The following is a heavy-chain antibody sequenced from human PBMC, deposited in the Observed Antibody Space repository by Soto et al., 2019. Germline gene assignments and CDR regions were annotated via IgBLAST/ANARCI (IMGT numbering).Heavy chain of an antibody. J-gene: IGHJ6*02. CDR3: AIVSRFWSGYYKGPLYYYYYYGMDV. D-gene: IGHD3-3*01. CDR1: GGTFSSYT. V-gene: IGHV1-69*13. Sequence: ASVKVSCKASGGTFSSYTISWVRQAPGQGLEWMGGIIPIFGTANYAQKFQGRVTITADESTSTAYMELSSLRSEDTAVYYCAIVSRFWSGYYKGPLYYYYYYGMDVWGQGTTVTVSS. CDR2: IIPIFGTA.